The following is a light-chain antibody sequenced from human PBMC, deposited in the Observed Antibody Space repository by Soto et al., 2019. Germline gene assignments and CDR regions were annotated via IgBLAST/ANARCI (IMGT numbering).Light chain of an antibody. V-gene: IGLV2-11*01. CDR3: CSYVGGWV. CDR1: SSDFGGYKY. Sequence: QSALTQPRSVSGSPGQSVSISCAGTSSDFGGYKYVSWYQQHPGKAPKLMIFDVSERPSGVPDRFSGSKSGNTASLTISGVRAEDEADYFCCSYVGGWVFGGGTKLTVL. CDR2: DVS. J-gene: IGLJ3*02.